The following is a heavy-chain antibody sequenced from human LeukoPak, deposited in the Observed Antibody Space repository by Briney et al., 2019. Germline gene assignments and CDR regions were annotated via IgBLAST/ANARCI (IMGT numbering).Heavy chain of an antibody. J-gene: IGHJ4*02. D-gene: IGHD6-19*01. CDR2: INHSGST. V-gene: IGHV4-34*01. CDR1: GFTFSSYW. Sequence: PGGSLRLSCAASGFTFSSYWMSWIRQPPGKGLEWIGEINHSGSTNYNPSLKSRVTISVDTSKNQFSLKLSSVTAADTAVYYCARSNTPGIAVAGTGFDYWGQGTLVTVSS. CDR3: ARSNTPGIAVAGTGFDY.